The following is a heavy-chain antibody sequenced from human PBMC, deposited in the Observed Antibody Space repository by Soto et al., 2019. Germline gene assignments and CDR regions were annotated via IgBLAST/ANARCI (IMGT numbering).Heavy chain of an antibody. D-gene: IGHD3-10*01. CDR1: GGSFTSNNW. CDR2: IYRTGST. V-gene: IGHV4-4*02. Sequence: SETLSLTCAVSGGSFTSNNWWTWVRQPPGQGLEWIGEIYRTGSTNYNPSLKSRVTISLDKSENQFSLKVTSLTAADTAVYYCARRDRGPRVDYWGQGTLVTVSS. J-gene: IGHJ4*02. CDR3: ARRDRGPRVDY.